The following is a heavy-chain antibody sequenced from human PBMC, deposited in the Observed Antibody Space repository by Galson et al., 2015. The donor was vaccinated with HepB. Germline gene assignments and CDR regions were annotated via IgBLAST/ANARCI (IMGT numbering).Heavy chain of an antibody. Sequence: SLRLSCAASGFSFISYAMSWVRQAPGKELEWVSGISGSGGSTNYADSVKGRFTISRDNSKNTLYLQMSSLRAEDTAVYFCAKDRHSSSWYSFDNWGQGTLVTVSS. CDR3: AKDRHSSSWYSFDN. CDR1: GFSFISYA. CDR2: ISGSGGST. D-gene: IGHD3-22*01. J-gene: IGHJ4*02. V-gene: IGHV3-23*01.